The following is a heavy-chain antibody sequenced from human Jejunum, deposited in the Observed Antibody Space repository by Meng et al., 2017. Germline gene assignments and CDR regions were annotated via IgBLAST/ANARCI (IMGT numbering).Heavy chain of an antibody. CDR1: GDSVSSNSYT. CDR2: TYYRSNWYN. J-gene: IGHJ1*01. V-gene: IGHV6-1*01. Sequence: QLPQVSPGLLKPPQTLSLNCAISGDSVSSNSYTWNWIRQSPSRGLEWLGRTYYRSNWYNDYAVSVKGRITINPDTSKNQFSLQLNSLTPEDTAVYYCARDDISVYFQQWGQGTLVTVSS. CDR3: ARDDISVYFQQ.